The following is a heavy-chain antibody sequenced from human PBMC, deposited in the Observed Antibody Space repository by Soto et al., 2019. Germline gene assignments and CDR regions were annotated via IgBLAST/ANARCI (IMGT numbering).Heavy chain of an antibody. V-gene: IGHV2-5*02. D-gene: IGHD3-3*01. CDR3: VHGPYYNFWSGYPPLDC. J-gene: IGHJ4*02. Sequence: QITLKESGPTLVKPTQPLTLTCTFSGFSLNTSRVGVGWIRQPPGKALEWLALIYWDDDKRFCPSLKTRLTITRDTSKNQVVLTMTNMDPVDTATYYCVHGPYYNFWSGYPPLDCWGQGTLVTVSS. CDR1: GFSLNTSRVG. CDR2: IYWDDDK.